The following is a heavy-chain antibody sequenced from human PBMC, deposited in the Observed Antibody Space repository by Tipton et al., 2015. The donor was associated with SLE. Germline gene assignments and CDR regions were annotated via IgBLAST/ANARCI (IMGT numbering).Heavy chain of an antibody. V-gene: IGHV4-34*01. Sequence: TLSLTCSVYDGSFSGYYWTWIRQPPGKGLEWIGEINHSGSTNYNPSLKSRVTISIDTSKNRFSLKLRSVTAADTAIYYCAREGGGPDYWGQGTLVTVSS. CDR1: DGSFSGYY. CDR2: INHSGST. J-gene: IGHJ4*02. D-gene: IGHD1-26*01. CDR3: AREGGGPDY.